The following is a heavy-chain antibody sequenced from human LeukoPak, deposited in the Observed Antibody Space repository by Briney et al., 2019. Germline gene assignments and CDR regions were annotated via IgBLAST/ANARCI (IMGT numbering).Heavy chain of an antibody. Sequence: ASVKVSCKASGYTFTSYGISWVRQAPGQGLEWMGVIDPSGDSTSYAQKFQGRVTMTRDTSTSTVYMELSSLRSEDTAVYYCARSMIRGATYYFDSWGQGTLVTVSS. CDR1: GYTFTSYG. V-gene: IGHV1-46*01. CDR3: ARSMIRGATYYFDS. D-gene: IGHD3-10*01. CDR2: IDPSGDST. J-gene: IGHJ4*02.